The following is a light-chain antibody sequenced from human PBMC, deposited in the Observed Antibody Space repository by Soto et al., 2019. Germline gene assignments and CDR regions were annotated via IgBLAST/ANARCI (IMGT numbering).Light chain of an antibody. V-gene: IGKV1-5*03. CDR3: QQYNSYSRT. CDR2: KAS. Sequence: DIQMTQSPSTLSASVGDRVTITWRAGQSISSWLAWYQQKPGKAPKLLIYKASSLESGVPSRFSGSGSGTEFTLTISSLQPDDFATYYCQQYNSYSRTFGQGTKVDIK. J-gene: IGKJ1*01. CDR1: QSISSW.